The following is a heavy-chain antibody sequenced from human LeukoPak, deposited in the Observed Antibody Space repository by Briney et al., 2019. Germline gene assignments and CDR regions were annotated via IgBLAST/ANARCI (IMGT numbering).Heavy chain of an antibody. CDR1: GFTFIRHS. CDR3: ARGSKSLTPPGYYCGMDV. CDR2: IISVISYI. Sequence: GGSLRLSFAASGFTFIRHSMNWVRQAPGRGLEWVSSIISVISYIYYAALVKARFTISRDNAKNSLYQQMNSVQPQRTAGYYVARGSKSLTPPGYYCGMDVGGQENTVTVSS. J-gene: IGHJ6*02. D-gene: IGHD1-14*01. V-gene: IGHV3-21*01.